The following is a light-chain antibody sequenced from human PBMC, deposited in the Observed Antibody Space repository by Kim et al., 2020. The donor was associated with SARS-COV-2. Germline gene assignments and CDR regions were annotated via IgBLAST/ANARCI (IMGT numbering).Light chain of an antibody. V-gene: IGLV3-1*01. J-gene: IGLJ2*01. Sequence: SYELTQPPSVSVSPGQTASITCSGDKLGDKYACWYQQKPGQSPVLVTYQDSKRPSGIPERFSGSNSGNTATLTISGTQAMDEADYYCQAWDSSTFVVFGG. CDR3: QAWDSSTFVV. CDR1: KLGDKY. CDR2: QDS.